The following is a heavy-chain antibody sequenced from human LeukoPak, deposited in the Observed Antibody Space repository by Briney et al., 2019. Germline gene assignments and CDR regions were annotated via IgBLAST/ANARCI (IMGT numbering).Heavy chain of an antibody. CDR2: IRSKAYGGTT. CDR3: TRESPYDYVWGSYRPFDY. CDR1: GFTFGDYA. J-gene: IGHJ4*02. Sequence: PGGSLRLSCTASGFTFGDYAMSWVRQAPGKGPERVGFIRSKAYGGTTEYAASVKGRFTISRDDSKSIAYLQMNSLKTEDTAVYYCTRESPYDYVWGSYRPFDYWGQGTLVTVSS. V-gene: IGHV3-49*04. D-gene: IGHD3-16*02.